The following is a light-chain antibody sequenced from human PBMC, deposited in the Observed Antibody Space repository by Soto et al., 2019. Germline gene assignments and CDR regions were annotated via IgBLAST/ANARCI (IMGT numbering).Light chain of an antibody. CDR2: KGT. CDR1: SSDVGAYDS. J-gene: IGLJ1*01. V-gene: IGLV2-14*02. Sequence: QSALAQPASVSGSPGQSITISCTGTSSDVGAYDSVSWYQQHPHKAPQVIIYKGTRRPSGVSNRFSGSTSGNAASLTISGLQAEDEADYHCSSYTSSSTLVLGTGTKVTVL. CDR3: SSYTSSSTLV.